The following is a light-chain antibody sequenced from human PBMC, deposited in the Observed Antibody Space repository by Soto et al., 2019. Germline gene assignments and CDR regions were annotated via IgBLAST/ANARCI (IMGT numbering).Light chain of an antibody. V-gene: IGKV1-33*01. CDR2: DAS. CDR1: HDISNS. J-gene: IGKJ4*01. Sequence: DVQVTQSPASLSASVGDTVTITCQATHDISNSLNWFQQKPGKAPTLFIHDASTRATGVPSRFSGSASVTDFTFTITSLQPEDIGTYFCHQYDSLPITFGGGT. CDR3: HQYDSLPIT.